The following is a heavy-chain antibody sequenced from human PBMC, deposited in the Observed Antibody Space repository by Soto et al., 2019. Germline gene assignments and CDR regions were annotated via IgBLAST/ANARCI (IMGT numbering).Heavy chain of an antibody. D-gene: IGHD4-17*01. CDR1: GFTFSSYA. V-gene: IGHV3-23*01. CDR2: ISGSGGST. J-gene: IGHJ6*02. CDR3: AKSLGGDYAYYSYYGMDV. Sequence: GGSLRLSCAASGFTFSSYAMSWVRQAPGKGLEWVSAISGSGGSTYYADSVKGRFTISRDNSKNTLYLHMNSLRAEDTAVYYCAKSLGGDYAYYSYYGMDVWGQGTTVTASS.